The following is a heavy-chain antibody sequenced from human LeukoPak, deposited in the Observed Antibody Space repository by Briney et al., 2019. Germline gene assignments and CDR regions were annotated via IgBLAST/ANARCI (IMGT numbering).Heavy chain of an antibody. Sequence: SVKVSCKASGGTFSSYAISWVRQAPGQGLEWMGGIIPIFGTANYAQKFQGRVAITADESTSTAYMELSSLRSEDTAVYYCARDRCSGGSCYSGYWGQGTLVTVSS. D-gene: IGHD2-15*01. V-gene: IGHV1-69*13. J-gene: IGHJ4*02. CDR3: ARDRCSGGSCYSGY. CDR1: GGTFSSYA. CDR2: IIPIFGTA.